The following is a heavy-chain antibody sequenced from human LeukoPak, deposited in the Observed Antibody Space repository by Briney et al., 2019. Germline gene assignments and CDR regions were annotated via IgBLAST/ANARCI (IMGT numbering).Heavy chain of an antibody. CDR2: IWYGGSNK. V-gene: IGHV3-30*02. CDR1: GFTFSSYG. D-gene: IGHD2-2*01. CDR3: AKMDLHEYHFDY. J-gene: IGHJ4*02. Sequence: GGSLRLSCAASGFTFSSYGMHWVRQAPGKGLEWVAVIWYGGSNKYYADSVKGRFTISRDNSKNTLYLQMNSLRAEDTAVYYCAKMDLHEYHFDYWGQGTLVTVSS.